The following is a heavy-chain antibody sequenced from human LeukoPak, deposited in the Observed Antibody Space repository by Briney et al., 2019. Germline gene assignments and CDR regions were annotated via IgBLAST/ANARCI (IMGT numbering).Heavy chain of an antibody. CDR1: GFTFSSYG. J-gene: IGHJ4*02. V-gene: IGHV3-23*01. Sequence: GGSLRLSRAASGFTFSSYGMSWVRQAPGKGLEWVSAISGSGGSTYYADSVKGRFTISRDNAKNTLYLQMNNVRAEDTAVYYCARSLPLRGSYSFDSWGQGTLVTVSS. CDR3: ARSLPLRGSYSFDS. D-gene: IGHD1-26*01. CDR2: ISGSGGST.